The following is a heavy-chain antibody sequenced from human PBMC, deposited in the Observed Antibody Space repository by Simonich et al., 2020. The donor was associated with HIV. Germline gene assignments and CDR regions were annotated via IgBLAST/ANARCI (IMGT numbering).Heavy chain of an antibody. CDR3: ARLTAGGLGEYFQH. J-gene: IGHJ1*01. V-gene: IGHV4-34*01. D-gene: IGHD6-13*01. Sequence: QVQLQQWGAGLLKPSETLSLTCAVYGGSFSGYYWSWIRQPPGKGLEWIGEINLSGSTNSNPSLKGRVTISVDTSKNQFSLKLSSVTAADTAVYYCARLTAGGLGEYFQHWGQGTLVTVSS. CDR1: GGSFSGYY. CDR2: INLSGST.